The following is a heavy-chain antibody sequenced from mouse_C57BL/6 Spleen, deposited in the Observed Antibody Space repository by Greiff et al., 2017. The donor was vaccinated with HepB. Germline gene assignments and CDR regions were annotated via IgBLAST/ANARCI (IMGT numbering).Heavy chain of an antibody. Sequence: EVQVVESGGDLVKPGGSLKLSCAASGFTFSSYGMSWVRQTPDKRLEWVATISSGGSYTYYPDSVKGRFTISRDNAKNTLYLQMSSLKSEDTAMYYCARRELGEGYFDVWGTGTTVTVSS. CDR2: ISSGGSYT. CDR3: ARRELGEGYFDV. V-gene: IGHV5-6*01. CDR1: GFTFSSYG. J-gene: IGHJ1*03. D-gene: IGHD4-1*01.